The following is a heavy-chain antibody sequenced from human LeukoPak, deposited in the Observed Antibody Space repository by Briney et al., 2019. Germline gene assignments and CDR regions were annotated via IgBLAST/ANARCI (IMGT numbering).Heavy chain of an antibody. J-gene: IGHJ6*03. CDR2: ISSSSGTI. D-gene: IGHD2-2*01. CDR3: ARAKSLVVPAAMGYYYYYMDV. V-gene: IGHV3-48*04. Sequence: PGGSLRLSCAASGFTFSSYSMNWVRQAPGKGLEWVSYISSSSGTIYYADSVKGRFTISRDNAKNSLYLQMNSLRAEDTAVYYCARAKSLVVPAAMGYYYYYMDVWGKGTTVTVSS. CDR1: GFTFSSYS.